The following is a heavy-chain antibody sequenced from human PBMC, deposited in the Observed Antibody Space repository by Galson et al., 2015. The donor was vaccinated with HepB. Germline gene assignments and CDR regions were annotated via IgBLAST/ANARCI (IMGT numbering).Heavy chain of an antibody. CDR1: GGSISSYY. Sequence: ETLSLTCTVSGGSISSYYWSWIRQPPGKGLEWIGYIYYSGSTNYNPSLKSRVTISVDTSKNQFSLKLSSVTAADTAVYYCARAQRITIFGVVTLDWFDPWGQGTLVTVSS. J-gene: IGHJ5*02. CDR2: IYYSGST. V-gene: IGHV4-59*01. D-gene: IGHD3-3*01. CDR3: ARAQRITIFGVVTLDWFDP.